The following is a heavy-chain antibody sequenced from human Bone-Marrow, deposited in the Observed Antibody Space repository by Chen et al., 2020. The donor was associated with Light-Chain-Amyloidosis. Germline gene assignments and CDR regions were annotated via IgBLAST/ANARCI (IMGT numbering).Heavy chain of an antibody. Sequence: EVQMLESGGGLVQPGGSLRLSCAASGFTFSTYAMHWVRQAPGKGLEYVSAITDNGGTTYYANSVKGRFTISRDNSKNTLYLQMGSLRVEDMAVYYCAKDLGPKGGYDYYWGQGTLVTVSS. CDR3: AKDLGPKGGYDYY. CDR1: GFTFSTYA. CDR2: ITDNGGTT. V-gene: IGHV3-64*01. J-gene: IGHJ4*02. D-gene: IGHD5-12*01.